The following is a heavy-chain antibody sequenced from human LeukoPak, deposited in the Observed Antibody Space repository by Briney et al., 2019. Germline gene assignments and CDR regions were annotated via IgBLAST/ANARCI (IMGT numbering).Heavy chain of an antibody. CDR3: ATVEDYYDSSGYYY. CDR1: GYTLTELS. Sequence: ASVKVSCKVSGYTLTELSMHWVRQAPGKGREWMGGFDPEDGETIYAQKFQCRVTMTEDTSTDTAYMELSSLRSEDTAVYYCATVEDYYDSSGYYYWGQGTLVTVSS. D-gene: IGHD3-22*01. V-gene: IGHV1-24*01. J-gene: IGHJ4*02. CDR2: FDPEDGET.